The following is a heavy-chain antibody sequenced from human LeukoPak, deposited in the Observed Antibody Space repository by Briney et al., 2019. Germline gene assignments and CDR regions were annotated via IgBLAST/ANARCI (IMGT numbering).Heavy chain of an antibody. CDR1: GRSFSGYY. Sequence: SETLSLTCAVYGRSFSGYYWSWIRQPPGKGLEWIGYIYHSGSTYYNPSLKSRVTILVDRSKNQFSLKLSSVTAADTAVYYCATETTSPYYGMDVWGKGTTVTVSS. V-gene: IGHV4-30-2*01. CDR2: IYHSGST. CDR3: ATETTSPYYGMDV. J-gene: IGHJ6*04. D-gene: IGHD1-14*01.